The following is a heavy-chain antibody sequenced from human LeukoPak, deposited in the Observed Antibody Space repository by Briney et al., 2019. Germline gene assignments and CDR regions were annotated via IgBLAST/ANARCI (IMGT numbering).Heavy chain of an antibody. CDR2: TYYRSKWSN. Sequence: SQTLSLTCAIAGDSVSSNIAAWTWIRQSPSRGLEWLGRTYYRSKWSNDYAPSLEGRITINPDTSRNQFSLQLNSVTPDDTAVYYCARSRSMTGNYYFYMDVWGKGTTVTVSS. J-gene: IGHJ6*03. V-gene: IGHV6-1*01. CDR3: ARSRSMTGNYYFYMDV. CDR1: GDSVSSNIAA. D-gene: IGHD1-14*01.